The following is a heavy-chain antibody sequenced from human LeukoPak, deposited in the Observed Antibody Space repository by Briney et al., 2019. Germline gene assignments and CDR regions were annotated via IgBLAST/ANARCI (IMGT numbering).Heavy chain of an antibody. J-gene: IGHJ4*02. V-gene: IGHV4-34*01. CDR2: INQSGNT. D-gene: IGHD3-16*02. CDR1: GFTFSSYA. CDR3: ARAAPYYEYDWGRFRYYFDY. Sequence: PGGSLRLSCAASGFTFSSYAMSWVRQSPGRGLEWIGEINQSGNTNYNPSLKSRVTISVDTSKKQFSLKLASVTAADTAVYYCARAAPYYEYDWGRFRYYFDYWGQGILVIVSS.